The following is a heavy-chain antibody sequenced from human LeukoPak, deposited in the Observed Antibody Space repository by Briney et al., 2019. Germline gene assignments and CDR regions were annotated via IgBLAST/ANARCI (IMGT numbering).Heavy chain of an antibody. CDR1: GFTFTNYA. CDR2: ILYDGSRK. J-gene: IGHJ4*02. D-gene: IGHD3-22*01. V-gene: IGHV3-30*03. Sequence: PGGSLRLSCAASGFTFTNYAMHWVRQAPGKGLEWVANILYDGSRKNYADSVKGRFSVYRDNSNYSLYLQMNSLRIEDTAVYYCARVGAMGYDSSGYPDYWGQGTLVTVSS. CDR3: ARVGAMGYDSSGYPDY.